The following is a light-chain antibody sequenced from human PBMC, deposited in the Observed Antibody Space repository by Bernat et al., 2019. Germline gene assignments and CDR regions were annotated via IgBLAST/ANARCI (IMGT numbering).Light chain of an antibody. J-gene: IGLJ3*02. CDR2: KDT. CDR3: LSSDSGGTWV. Sequence: SYELTQPPSVSVSPGQTARITCSGDSLPSQYICWYQQKPGQAPLLVIYKDTERHSGIPERFSASTSGTTVTLIISGVQAEDEADYYCLSSDSGGTWVFGGGTKLTVV. CDR1: SLPSQY. V-gene: IGLV3-25*03.